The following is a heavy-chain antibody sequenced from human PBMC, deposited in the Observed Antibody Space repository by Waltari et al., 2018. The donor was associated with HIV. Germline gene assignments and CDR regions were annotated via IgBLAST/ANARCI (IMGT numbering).Heavy chain of an antibody. CDR2: IWYDGSNK. J-gene: IGHJ4*02. Sequence: QVQLVESGGGVVQPGRSLRLSCAASGFTFSSYGMHWVRQAPGKGLEWVEVIWYDGSNKYYADSVKDRFTISRDNSKNTLYLQMNSLRAEDTAVYYCARLQTGYSSGWYSDYWGQGTLVTVSS. CDR1: GFTFSSYG. CDR3: ARLQTGYSSGWYSDY. D-gene: IGHD6-19*01. V-gene: IGHV3-33*01.